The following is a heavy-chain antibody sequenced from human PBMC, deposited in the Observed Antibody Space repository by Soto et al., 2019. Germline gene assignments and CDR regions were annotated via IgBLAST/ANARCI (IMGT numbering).Heavy chain of an antibody. CDR3: TKAPGYDGAPILGNWLDP. V-gene: IGHV3-73*01. J-gene: IGHJ5*02. D-gene: IGHD3-16*01. CDR1: GFTFSGSA. CDR2: IRSKANSYAT. Sequence: EVQLVESGGGLVQPGGSLKLSCAASGFTFSGSAMHWVRQASGKGLEWLGRIRSKANSYATAYAASVRGRFTISRDDSKSTAYLQMNSRKTEDTAVYYCTKAPGYDGAPILGNWLDPWGQGTLVTVSS.